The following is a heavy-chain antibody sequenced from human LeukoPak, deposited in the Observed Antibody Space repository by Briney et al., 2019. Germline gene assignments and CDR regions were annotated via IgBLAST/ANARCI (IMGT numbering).Heavy chain of an antibody. CDR3: ARIIVGTTLDH. D-gene: IGHD1-26*01. CDR1: GGSVNSDSYY. J-gene: IGHJ4*02. V-gene: IGHV4-61*01. CDR2: IYYTGST. Sequence: SETLSPTCTVSGGSVNSDSYYWSWIRQPPGKGLEWIGFIYYTGSTSDNPSLRSRVTISVDTSRNQFSLKLSSVTAADTAVYYCARIIVGTTLDHWGQGTLVTVSS.